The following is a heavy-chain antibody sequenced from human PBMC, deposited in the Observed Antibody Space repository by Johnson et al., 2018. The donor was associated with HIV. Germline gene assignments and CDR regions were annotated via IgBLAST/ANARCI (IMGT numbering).Heavy chain of an antibody. J-gene: IGHJ3*02. CDR3: ARDYRGALDI. D-gene: IGHD4-11*01. CDR1: GFAFSDYY. Sequence: QVQLVESGGGLVKPGGSLRLSCVASGFAFSDYYMSWIRQAPGKALEWVSYISSSGSSRYYADSVKGRFTITRDNVKNSLYMQMNSLRVEDTAVYFCARDYRGALDIWGQGTMVTVSS. V-gene: IGHV3-11*01. CDR2: ISSSGSSR.